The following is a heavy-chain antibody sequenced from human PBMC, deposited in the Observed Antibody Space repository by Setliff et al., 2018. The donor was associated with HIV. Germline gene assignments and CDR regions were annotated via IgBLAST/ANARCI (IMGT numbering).Heavy chain of an antibody. V-gene: IGHV4-4*09. CDR3: ARGLSFYDPGGFDY. Sequence: PSETLSLTCTVSGCSISTSNWWGWIRQTPGKGLEWIGYIYTSGSTNYNPSLKSRVTISVDTSKNQFSLKLSSVPAADTAVYYCARGLSFYDPGGFDYWGQGTLVTVSS. CDR2: IYTSGST. D-gene: IGHD3-22*01. J-gene: IGHJ4*02. CDR1: GCSISTSNW.